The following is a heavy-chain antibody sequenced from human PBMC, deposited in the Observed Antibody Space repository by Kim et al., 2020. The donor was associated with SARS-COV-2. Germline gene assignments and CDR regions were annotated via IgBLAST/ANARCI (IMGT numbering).Heavy chain of an antibody. CDR2: VSSDGRKT. CDR3: VRVGLCSGGDCYSPLDN. Sequence: GGSLRLSCAASGFNFSGHSMHWVRQAPGKGLDWVAIVSSDGRKTYYADSVKGRFTISRDNSKKTLTLQMNILRVEETAVYYCVRVGLCSGGDCYSPLDN. CDR1: GFNFSGHS. V-gene: IGHV3-30*04. J-gene: IGHJ5*01. D-gene: IGHD2-15*01.